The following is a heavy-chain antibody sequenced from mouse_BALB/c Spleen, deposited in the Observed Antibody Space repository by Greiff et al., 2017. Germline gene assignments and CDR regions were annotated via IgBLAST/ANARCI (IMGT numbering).Heavy chain of an antibody. J-gene: IGHJ3*01. Sequence: VQLKESGPGLVKPSQSLSLTCTVTGYSITSDYAWNWIRQFPGNQLEWMGYISYSGSTSYNPSLKSRISITRDTSKNQFFLQLNSVTTEDTATYYCATSGGQAYWGQGTLVTVSA. V-gene: IGHV3-2*02. CDR3: ATSGGQAY. CDR1: GYSITSDYA. CDR2: ISYSGST. D-gene: IGHD3-3*01.